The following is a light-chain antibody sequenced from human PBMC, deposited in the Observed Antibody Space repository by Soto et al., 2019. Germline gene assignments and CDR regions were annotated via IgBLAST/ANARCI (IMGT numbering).Light chain of an antibody. Sequence: QSALTQPASVSGSPGQSITISCTGTNSDVGSYNLVSWYQQHPGKGPKLMIYEVSKRPSGVSNRFSGSKSGNTASLTISGLQAEDEADYYCCSYAGSTTPYVFGTGTKVTVL. V-gene: IGLV2-23*02. CDR1: NSDVGSYNL. CDR2: EVS. CDR3: CSYAGSTTPYV. J-gene: IGLJ1*01.